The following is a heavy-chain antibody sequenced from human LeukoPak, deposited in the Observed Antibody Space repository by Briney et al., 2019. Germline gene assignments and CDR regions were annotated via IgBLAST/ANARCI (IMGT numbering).Heavy chain of an antibody. V-gene: IGHV4-30-2*01. CDR1: GGSISSGGYY. CDR2: IYHSGST. J-gene: IGHJ4*02. D-gene: IGHD1-26*01. CDR3: ASRLGGYFDY. Sequence: SQTLSLTCTVSGGSISSGGYYWSWIRQPPGKGLEWIGYIYHSGSTNYNPSLKSRVTISVDTSKNQFSLKLSSVTAADTAVYYCASRLGGYFDYWGQGTLVTVSS.